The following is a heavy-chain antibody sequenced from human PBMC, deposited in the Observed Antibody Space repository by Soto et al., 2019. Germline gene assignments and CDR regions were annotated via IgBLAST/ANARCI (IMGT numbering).Heavy chain of an antibody. CDR3: ARDGEMATTYYYYGMDV. CDR2: IYYSGST. D-gene: IGHD5-12*01. V-gene: IGHV4-59*01. Sequence: QVQLQESGPGLVKPSETLSLTCTVSGGSISSYYWSWIRQPPGKGLDWIGYIYYSGSTNYNTSLKSRVTISVDTSKNKFSLKLSSVTAADTAVYYCARDGEMATTYYYYGMDVWGQGTTVTVSS. CDR1: GGSISSYY. J-gene: IGHJ6*02.